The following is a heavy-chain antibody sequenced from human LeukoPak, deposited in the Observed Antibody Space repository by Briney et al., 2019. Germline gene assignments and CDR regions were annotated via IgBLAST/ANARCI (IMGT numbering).Heavy chain of an antibody. Sequence: GGSLRLSCAASGFIVSINSMSWVRQAPGKGLEWVSTIYRGGSTYYADSVTDRFTISRDNSKNTLYVQMNSLRAEDTAVYYCAQGTTWQTCDYWGQGTLVTVSS. CDR1: GFIVSINS. CDR2: IYRGGST. V-gene: IGHV3-66*01. J-gene: IGHJ4*02. D-gene: IGHD1-1*01. CDR3: AQGTTWQTCDY.